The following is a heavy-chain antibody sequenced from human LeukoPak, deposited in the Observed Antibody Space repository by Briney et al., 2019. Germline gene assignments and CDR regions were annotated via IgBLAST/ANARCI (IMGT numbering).Heavy chain of an antibody. J-gene: IGHJ4*02. V-gene: IGHV4-34*01. CDR2: INHSGST. CDR3: ARGASTLRYFDWLLYDY. D-gene: IGHD3-9*01. CDR1: GGSFSGYY. Sequence: SETLSLTCAVYGGSFSGYYWSWIRQPPGKGLEWIGEINHSGSTNYNPSLKSRVTISVDTSKNQFSLKLSSVTAADTAVYYCARGASTLRYFDWLLYDYWGQGTLVTDSS.